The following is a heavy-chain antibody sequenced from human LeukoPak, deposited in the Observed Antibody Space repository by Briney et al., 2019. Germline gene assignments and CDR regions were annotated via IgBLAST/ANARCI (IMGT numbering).Heavy chain of an antibody. CDR3: ARDWDDPPDWFDP. V-gene: IGHV1-69*04. J-gene: IGHJ5*02. D-gene: IGHD1-26*01. CDR1: GGTFSSYA. Sequence: GASVKVSCKASGGTFSSYAISWVRQAPGQGLEWMGRIIPILGIANYAQKFQGRVTITADKSTSTAYMELSSLRSEDTAVYYCARDWDDPPDWFDPWGQGTLVTVSS. CDR2: IIPILGIA.